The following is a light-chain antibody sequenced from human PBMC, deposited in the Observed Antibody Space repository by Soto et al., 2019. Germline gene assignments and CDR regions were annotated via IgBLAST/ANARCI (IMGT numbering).Light chain of an antibody. CDR2: EGT. Sequence: QSVLTQPASVSGSPGQSITISCTGTNNLVSWYQQHPGKAPKVVVYEGTKRPSGVSNRFSGSNSGGTASLTISGLQAKDEASYVCCAYVSARSYVFGPGTKVTVL. J-gene: IGLJ1*01. CDR1: NNL. V-gene: IGLV2-23*01. CDR3: CAYVSARSYV.